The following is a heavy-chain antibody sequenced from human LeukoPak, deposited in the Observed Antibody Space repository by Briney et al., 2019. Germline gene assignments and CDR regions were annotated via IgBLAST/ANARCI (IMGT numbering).Heavy chain of an antibody. V-gene: IGHV3-23*01. CDR2: LSGSGYNT. CDR3: AKDPYGTRYFDY. D-gene: IGHD2-2*01. Sequence: PGGSLRLSCAASGFTFSSHALSWVRQAPGKGLEWVSSLSGSGYNTYYADPVKGRLTISRDNSKNTVYLQMNSLRAEDTAVYYCAKDPYGTRYFDYWGQGTLVTVSS. J-gene: IGHJ4*02. CDR1: GFTFSSHA.